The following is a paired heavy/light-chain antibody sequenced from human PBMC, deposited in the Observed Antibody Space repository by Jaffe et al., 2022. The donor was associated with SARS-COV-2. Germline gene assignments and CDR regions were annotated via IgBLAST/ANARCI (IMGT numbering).Heavy chain of an antibody. V-gene: IGHV3-7*03. CDR2: INQDGSEK. CDR3: ARNWGGLSIFDT. J-gene: IGHJ4*02. CDR1: GFIFSNYW. Sequence: EVKVVESGGGLVQPGESLRVSCAASGFIFSNYWMSWVRQAPGKGLEWVAKINQDGSEKYYVDSVKGRFTISRDNAKNSLYLQMNSLRAEDTAIYYCARNWGGLSIFDTWGQGTLVTVSS. D-gene: IGHD7-27*01.
Light chain of an antibody. J-gene: IGKJ4*01. CDR3: QQYYTTPLT. CDR1: QSVLYSSDNKNY. Sequence: DIVMTQSPDSLAVSLGERATINCKSSQSVLYSSDNKNYLVWYQQKPGQPPKLLIYWASTRGSGVPDRFSGSGSGTDFTLTISSLQAEDVAVYYCQQYYTTPLTFGGGTKVEIK. CDR2: WAS. V-gene: IGKV4-1*01.